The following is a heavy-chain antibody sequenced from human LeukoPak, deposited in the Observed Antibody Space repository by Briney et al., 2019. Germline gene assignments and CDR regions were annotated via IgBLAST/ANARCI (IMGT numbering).Heavy chain of an antibody. D-gene: IGHD2-2*01. CDR1: GFTFSNYE. V-gene: IGHV3-48*03. J-gene: IGHJ4*02. Sequence: PGGSLRLSCAASGFTFSNYEMNWVRQAPGKGLEWVSYISSSGSTIYYGDSVKGRFTISRDNAKNSVYLQMNSLRAEDTAVYYXXXXGRSVVIKFFEYWGQGTLVTVSS. CDR3: XXXGRSVVIKFFEY. CDR2: ISSSGSTI.